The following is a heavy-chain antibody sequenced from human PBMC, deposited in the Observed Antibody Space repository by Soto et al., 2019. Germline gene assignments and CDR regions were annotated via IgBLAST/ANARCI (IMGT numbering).Heavy chain of an antibody. D-gene: IGHD1-7*01. J-gene: IGHJ3*02. V-gene: IGHV3-30*18. CDR1: GFTFSSYG. CDR2: ISYDGSNK. CDR3: AKEPLWNSYAFDI. Sequence: QVQLVESGGGVVQPGRSLRLSCAASGFTFSSYGMHWVRQAPGKGLEWVAVISYDGSNKYYADSVKGRFTISRDNSKNTLYLQMNSLRAEDTAVYYCAKEPLWNSYAFDIWGQGTMVTVSS.